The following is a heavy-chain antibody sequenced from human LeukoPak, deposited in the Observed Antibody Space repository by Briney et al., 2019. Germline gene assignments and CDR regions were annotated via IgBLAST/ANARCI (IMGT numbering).Heavy chain of an antibody. CDR3: ARGGITIFLSYNYMDV. Sequence: GGSLRLSCAASGFTFSSYWMSWVRQAPGKGLEWVSSISSSSRYIYYADSVKGRFTISRDNAKNSLYLQMSSLRAEDTALYYCARGGITIFLSYNYMDVWGKGTTVTVSS. V-gene: IGHV3-21*04. D-gene: IGHD3-9*01. CDR2: ISSSSRYI. CDR1: GFTFSSYW. J-gene: IGHJ6*03.